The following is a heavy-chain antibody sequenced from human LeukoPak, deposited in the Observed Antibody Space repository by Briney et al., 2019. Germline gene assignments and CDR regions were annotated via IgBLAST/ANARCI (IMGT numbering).Heavy chain of an antibody. Sequence: GASVKVSCKESGYTFIGYYIHWLRQAPGQGLEWMGWINPSNGGTNYAQRFQGRVAMTRDTSTSTAYMEMSRLTFDDTAVYYCASGPTLGTTHPYFDYWGQGTPVTVSS. CDR3: ASGPTLGTTHPYFDY. V-gene: IGHV1-2*02. CDR1: GYTFIGYY. J-gene: IGHJ4*02. D-gene: IGHD1-1*01. CDR2: INPSNGGT.